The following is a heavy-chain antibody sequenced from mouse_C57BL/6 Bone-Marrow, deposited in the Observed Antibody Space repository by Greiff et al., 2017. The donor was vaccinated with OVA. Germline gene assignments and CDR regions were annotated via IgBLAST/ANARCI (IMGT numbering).Heavy chain of an antibody. Sequence: EVMLVESGGGLVKPGGSLKLSCAASGFTFSDYGMHWVRQAPEKGLEWVAYISSGSSTIYYADTVKGRFTISRDNAKNTLFLQMTSLRSEDTAMYYCAVYYGSSYVGYYYAMDYWGQGTSVTVSS. V-gene: IGHV5-17*01. CDR2: ISSGSSTI. D-gene: IGHD1-1*01. J-gene: IGHJ4*01. CDR1: GFTFSDYG. CDR3: AVYYGSSYVGYYYAMDY.